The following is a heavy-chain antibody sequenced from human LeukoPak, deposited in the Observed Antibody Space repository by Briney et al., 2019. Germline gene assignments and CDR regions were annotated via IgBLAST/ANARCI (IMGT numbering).Heavy chain of an antibody. CDR2: INPSGGST. V-gene: IGHV1-46*01. J-gene: IGHJ4*02. CDR1: GYTFTSYY. Sequence: ASVKVSCKASGYTFTSYYMHWVRQAPGQGLEWMGIINPSGGSTSYAQKFQGRVTMTRDTSTSTVYMELSSLRSEDTAVYYCARAIRSCSSTSCYQLEVFDYWGQGTLVTVSS. CDR3: ARAIRSCSSTSCYQLEVFDY. D-gene: IGHD2-2*01.